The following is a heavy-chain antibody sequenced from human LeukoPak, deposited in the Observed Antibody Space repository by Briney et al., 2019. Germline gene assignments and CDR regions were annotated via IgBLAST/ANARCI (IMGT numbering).Heavy chain of an antibody. CDR1: GGSISSSSYY. Sequence: PSETLSLTCTVSGGSISSSSYYWGWIRQPPGKGLEWIGSIYYSGGTYYNPSLKSRVTISVDTSKNQFSLKLSSVTAADTAVYYCARQDHYYDSSGYRLYYFDYWGQGTLVTVSS. CDR2: IYYSGGT. J-gene: IGHJ4*02. CDR3: ARQDHYYDSSGYRLYYFDY. V-gene: IGHV4-39*01. D-gene: IGHD3-22*01.